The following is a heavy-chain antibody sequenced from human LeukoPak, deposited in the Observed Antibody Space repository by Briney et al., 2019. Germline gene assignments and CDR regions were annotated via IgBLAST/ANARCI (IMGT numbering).Heavy chain of an antibody. J-gene: IGHJ6*03. CDR3: ARGESVFYYYSYMDV. Sequence: GGALRLSCAASGFTFSSYSMNWVRQAPGKGREGVSYISSSSSSTIYSADSVKGRFPISRANAKNSLYLQLNSLRAEDTAVYYCARGESVFYYYSYMDVWGKGTTVTVSS. CDR2: ISSSSSSTI. V-gene: IGHV3-48*04. CDR1: GFTFSSYS. D-gene: IGHD3-10*01.